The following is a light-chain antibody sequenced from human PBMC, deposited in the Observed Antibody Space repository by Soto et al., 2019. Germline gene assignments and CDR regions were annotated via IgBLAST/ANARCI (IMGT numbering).Light chain of an antibody. Sequence: QSAPTQPASVSGSPGQSITTSCTGTSSDVGGYNYVSWYQQHPGKAPKLMIYEVSNRPSGVSNRFSGSKSGNTASLTIPGLQAEDEADYYCSSYTSSSTYVFGTGTKVTV. J-gene: IGLJ1*01. V-gene: IGLV2-14*01. CDR2: EVS. CDR1: SSDVGGYNY. CDR3: SSYTSSSTYV.